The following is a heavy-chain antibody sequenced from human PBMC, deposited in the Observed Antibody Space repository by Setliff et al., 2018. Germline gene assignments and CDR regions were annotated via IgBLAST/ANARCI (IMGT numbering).Heavy chain of an antibody. CDR3: ARDGVFCAMDV. D-gene: IGHD3-10*02. Sequence: GGSLRLSCSASGFSFRGYYMSWVRQAPGKGLEWLSKISGDGITIYYADSVRGRFTISRDNAKDSLYLQMNSLRAEDTALYYCARDGVFCAMDVWGRGTTVTVSS. V-gene: IGHV3-11*04. CDR1: GFSFRGYY. J-gene: IGHJ6*02. CDR2: ISGDGITI.